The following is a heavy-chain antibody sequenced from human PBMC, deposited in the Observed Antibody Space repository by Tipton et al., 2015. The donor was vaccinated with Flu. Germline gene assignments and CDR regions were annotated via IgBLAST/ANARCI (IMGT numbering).Heavy chain of an antibody. CDR2: MYIRGST. J-gene: IGHJ5*02. Sequence: TLSLTCSVSGTSVSSFYWSWIRQSAGKRLEWIGRMYIRGSTNYNPSLKSRVTMSVDTSKNQVSLNVKSVTVADTAVYYCARVGGDYRDTSGFIPWFDLWGQGTLVTVSS. CDR3: ARVGGDYRDTSGFIPWFDL. V-gene: IGHV4-4*07. CDR1: GTSVSSFY. D-gene: IGHD3-22*01.